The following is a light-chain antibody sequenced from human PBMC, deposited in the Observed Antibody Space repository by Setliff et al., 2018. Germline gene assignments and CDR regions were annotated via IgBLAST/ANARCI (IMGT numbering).Light chain of an antibody. J-gene: IGLJ1*01. V-gene: IGLV2-14*01. CDR3: SSYTSLSTRV. CDR2: EVS. Sequence: QSVLPQPASVSGSPGQSITISCTGTSSDVGDYKYVSWYQQLPGKAPKLIIFEVSNRPSGIPNRFSGSKSGNTASLSISGLQAEDEADYYRSSYTSLSTRVFGTGTKVT. CDR1: SSDVGDYKY.